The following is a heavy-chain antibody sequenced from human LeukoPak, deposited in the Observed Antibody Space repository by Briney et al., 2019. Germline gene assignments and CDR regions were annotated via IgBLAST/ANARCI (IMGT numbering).Heavy chain of an antibody. J-gene: IGHJ3*02. CDR3: AKKLKGYSGSLGDAFDI. CDR1: GFTFSSYW. D-gene: IGHD1-26*01. V-gene: IGHV3-30*02. Sequence: PGGSLRLSCAASGFTFSSYWMSWVRQAPGKGLEWVAFIRYDGSNKYYADSVKGRFTISRDNSKNTLYLQMNSLRAEDTAVYYCAKKLKGYSGSLGDAFDIWGQGTMVTVSS. CDR2: IRYDGSNK.